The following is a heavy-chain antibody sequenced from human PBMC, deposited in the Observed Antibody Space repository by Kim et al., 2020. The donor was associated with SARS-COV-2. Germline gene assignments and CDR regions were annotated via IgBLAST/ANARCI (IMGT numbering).Heavy chain of an antibody. V-gene: IGHV5-51*01. D-gene: IGHD6-19*01. CDR1: GYSFTSYW. CDR2: IYPADSDT. Sequence: GESLKISCQVSGYSFTSYWVAWVRQMPGKGLEWMGIIYPADSDTRYSPSFQGQVTISADKSINTAYLQWSSLKASDTAIYYCARHAPPNHSSGSGGFDLWGRGTLVTVSS. CDR3: ARHAPPNHSSGSGGFDL. J-gene: IGHJ2*01.